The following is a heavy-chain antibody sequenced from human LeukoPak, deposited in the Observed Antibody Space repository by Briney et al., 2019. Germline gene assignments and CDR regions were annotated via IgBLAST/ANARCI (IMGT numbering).Heavy chain of an antibody. D-gene: IGHD3-10*01. CDR1: GYTFTSYG. Sequence: ASVKVSFTASGYTFTSYGISWVRQAPGQGLEWKGWISAYNGNTNYAQKLQGRVTMTTDTSTSTAYMELRSLRSDDTAVYYCARKENVYYYFDYWGQGTLVTVSS. V-gene: IGHV1-18*01. J-gene: IGHJ4*02. CDR3: ARKENVYYYFDY. CDR2: ISAYNGNT.